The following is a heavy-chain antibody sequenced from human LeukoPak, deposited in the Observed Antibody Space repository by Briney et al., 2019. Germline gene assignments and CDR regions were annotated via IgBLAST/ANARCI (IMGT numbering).Heavy chain of an antibody. D-gene: IGHD2-21*02. J-gene: IGHJ6*02. CDR2: IYTSGST. CDR1: GGSIRSYY. Sequence: PSETLSLTCTVSGGSIRSYYWSWIRQPAGKGLEWIGRIYTSGSTNYNPSLKSRVTMSVDTSKNQFSLKLSSVTAADTAVYYCARGGGGDFPNYYGMDVWGQGTTVTVSS. CDR3: ARGGGGDFPNYYGMDV. V-gene: IGHV4-4*07.